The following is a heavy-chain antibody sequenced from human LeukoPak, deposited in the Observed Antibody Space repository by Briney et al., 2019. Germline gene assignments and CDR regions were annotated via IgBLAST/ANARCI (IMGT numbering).Heavy chain of an antibody. V-gene: IGHV1-3*01. CDR3: ARDASEGAFDI. D-gene: IGHD6-6*01. CDR1: GYTFTSYA. CDR2: INAGNGNT. Sequence: ASVKVSCKSSGYTFTSYAMHWVRQAPGQRLEWMGWINAGNGNTKYSQKFQDRVTITRDTSASTAYMELSSLRSEDTAVYYCARDASEGAFDIWGQGTMVTVSS. J-gene: IGHJ3*02.